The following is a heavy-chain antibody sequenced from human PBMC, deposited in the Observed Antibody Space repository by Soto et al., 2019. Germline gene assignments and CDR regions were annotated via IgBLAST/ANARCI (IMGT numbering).Heavy chain of an antibody. J-gene: IGHJ4*02. CDR3: ARTLVTGYSDS. CDR1: GGSISAYY. Sequence: QVQLQESGPGLVKPSETLSLTCTVSGGSISAYYWSWIRQPPGKGLEWIGRIYYTGSTNYNSSLGSRFPISVDTSRVHFSLRLSSVTAADTAVYYCARTLVTGYSDSWGQGDLVTVSS. V-gene: IGHV4-59*01. D-gene: IGHD3-9*01. CDR2: IYYTGST.